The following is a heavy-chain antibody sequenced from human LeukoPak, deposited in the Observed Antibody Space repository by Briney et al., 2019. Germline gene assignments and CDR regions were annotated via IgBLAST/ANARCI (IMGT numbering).Heavy chain of an antibody. CDR1: GYTFTSYA. CDR3: ARRVGATTFDY. D-gene: IGHD1-26*01. Sequence: GVSVTVSCTASGYTFTSYAMHWVRQAPGQRLEWMGWINAGNGNTKYSQKFQGRVTITRDTSASTAYMELSSLRSEDTAVYYCARRVGATTFDYWGQGTLVTVSS. CDR2: INAGNGNT. V-gene: IGHV1-3*01. J-gene: IGHJ4*02.